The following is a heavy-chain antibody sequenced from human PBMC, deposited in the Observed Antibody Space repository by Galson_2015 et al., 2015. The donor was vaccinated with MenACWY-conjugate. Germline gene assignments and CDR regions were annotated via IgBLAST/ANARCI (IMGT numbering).Heavy chain of an antibody. J-gene: IGHJ3*01. V-gene: IGHV4-59*01. CDR3: ASNYSMPTSEAFDV. CDR1: RGSISNYF. D-gene: IGHD2/OR15-2a*01. Sequence: APLSLCCTVSRGSISNYFCCWIRPPAERRVEWIGNIYYSGSSNYNASLKSRVTMSVDTSKNQISLHLRSVSAADTAVYFCASNYSMPTSEAFDVWGQGTTVIISS. CDR2: IYYSGSS.